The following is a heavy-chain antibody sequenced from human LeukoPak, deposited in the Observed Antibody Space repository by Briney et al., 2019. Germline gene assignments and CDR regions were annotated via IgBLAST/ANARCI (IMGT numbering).Heavy chain of an antibody. CDR2: IYYSGST. CDR3: ASAVASGYVDY. Sequence: SETLSLTCTVSGGSISSGDYYWSWIRQPPGKGLEWIGYIYYSGSTYYNPSLKSRVTISVGTSKNQFSLTLSSVTAADTAVYYCASAVASGYVDYWGQGTLVTVSS. D-gene: IGHD1-26*01. CDR1: GGSISSGDYY. J-gene: IGHJ4*02. V-gene: IGHV4-30-4*01.